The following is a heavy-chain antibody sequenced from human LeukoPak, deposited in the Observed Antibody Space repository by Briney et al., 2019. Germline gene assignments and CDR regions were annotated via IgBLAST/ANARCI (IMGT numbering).Heavy chain of an antibody. Sequence: AASVKVSCKASGYTFTSYGISRVRQAPGQGLEWMGWISAYNGNTNYAQKLQGRVTMTTDTSTSTAYMELRSLRSDDTAVYYCARVGELLRTGAFDIWGQGTMVTVSS. D-gene: IGHD1-26*01. V-gene: IGHV1-18*01. CDR2: ISAYNGNT. CDR1: GYTFTSYG. J-gene: IGHJ3*02. CDR3: ARVGELLRTGAFDI.